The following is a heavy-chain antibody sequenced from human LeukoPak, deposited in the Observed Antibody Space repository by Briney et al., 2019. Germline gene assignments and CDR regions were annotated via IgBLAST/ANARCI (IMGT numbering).Heavy chain of an antibody. Sequence: PGGSLRLSCAASGFTFSSHGMHWVRQAPGKGLEWVAVIWYDGSNKYYADSVKGRFTISRDNSKNTLYLQMNSLRAEDTAVYYCARDKGTYGDLHFDYWGQGTLVTVSS. CDR2: IWYDGSNK. D-gene: IGHD4-17*01. J-gene: IGHJ4*02. CDR3: ARDKGTYGDLHFDY. CDR1: GFTFSSHG. V-gene: IGHV3-33*01.